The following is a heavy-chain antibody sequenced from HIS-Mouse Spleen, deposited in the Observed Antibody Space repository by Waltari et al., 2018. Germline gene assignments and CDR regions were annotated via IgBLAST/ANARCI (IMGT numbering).Heavy chain of an antibody. CDR3: AREIPYSSSWYDWYFDL. CDR1: GGSISSSSYY. J-gene: IGHJ2*01. Sequence: QLQLQESGPGLVKPSETLSLTCTVSGGSISSSSYYWGWIRQPPGKGLEGIGSTYYRGSTSYNPSLKSRVPISVDTSKIQFALKLSSVTAADTAVYYCAREIPYSSSWYDWYFDLWGRGTLVTVSS. D-gene: IGHD6-13*01. CDR2: TYYRGST. V-gene: IGHV4-39*07.